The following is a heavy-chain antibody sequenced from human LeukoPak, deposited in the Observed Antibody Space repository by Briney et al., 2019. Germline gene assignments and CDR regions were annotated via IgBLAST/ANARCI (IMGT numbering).Heavy chain of an antibody. Sequence: ASVKVSCKASGYTFTGYYMVWVRQAPGQGLEWMGWINPKSGGTKYAQKFQGRVTMTRDTSISTAYMELSRLRSDDTAVYYCARGEVRDYVWGSAYWFDPWGQGTLVTVSS. J-gene: IGHJ5*02. CDR2: INPKSGGT. CDR3: ARGEVRDYVWGSAYWFDP. D-gene: IGHD3-16*01. CDR1: GYTFTGYY. V-gene: IGHV1-2*02.